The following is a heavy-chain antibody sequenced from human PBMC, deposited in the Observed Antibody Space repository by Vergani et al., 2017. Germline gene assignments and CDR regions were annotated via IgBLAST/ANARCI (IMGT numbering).Heavy chain of an antibody. CDR3: ARHISVVRPSSMTAFDY. J-gene: IGHJ4*02. D-gene: IGHD2-21*01. CDR1: GDSISTSSYA. CDR2: VFYGGRT. V-gene: IGHV4-39*01. Sequence: QMQLQASGPGLVKPSETLSLSCTVSGDSISTSSYAWGWIRQPPGTTLEWIGTVFYGGRTSYNPSLKSRVTLSLDTSKKQISLHLTSVTAADTAVYYCARHISVVRPSSMTAFDYWGQGTLGTVSS.